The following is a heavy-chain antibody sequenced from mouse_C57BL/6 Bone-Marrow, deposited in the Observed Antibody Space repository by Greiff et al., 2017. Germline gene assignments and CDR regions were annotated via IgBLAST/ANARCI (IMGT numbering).Heavy chain of an antibody. CDR1: GYTFTSYG. Sequence: VKLVESGAELARPGASVKLSCKASGYTFTSYGISWVKQRTGQGLEWIGEIYPRSGNTYYNEKFKGKATLTADKSSSTAYMELRSLTSEDSAVYFGARGQLRLRPFFAYWGQGTLVTVSA. V-gene: IGHV1-81*01. CDR2: IYPRSGNT. J-gene: IGHJ3*01. CDR3: ARGQLRLRPFFAY. D-gene: IGHD3-2*02.